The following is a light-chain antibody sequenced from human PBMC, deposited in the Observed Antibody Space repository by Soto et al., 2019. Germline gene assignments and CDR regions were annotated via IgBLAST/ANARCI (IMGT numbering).Light chain of an antibody. J-gene: IGLJ1*01. Sequence: QSVLTQPASVSGSPGQSITISCTGTSSDVGGYNYVSWYQQHPGKAPKLMIYEVSNRPSGVSNPFSGSKSGNTASLTISGLQAEDEADDYCSSYASSSTVFGTGTKVTV. V-gene: IGLV2-14*01. CDR2: EVS. CDR1: SSDVGGYNY. CDR3: SSYASSSTV.